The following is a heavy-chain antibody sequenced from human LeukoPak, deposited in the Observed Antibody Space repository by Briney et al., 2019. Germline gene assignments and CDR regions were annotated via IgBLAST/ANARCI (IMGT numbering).Heavy chain of an antibody. J-gene: IGHJ4*02. V-gene: IGHV3-21*01. Sequence: GGSLRLSRAASGFTFSSYSMNWVRQAPGKGLEWVSSISSSSSYIYYADSVKGRSTISRDNAKNSLYLQMNSLRAEDTAVYYCARDHYDYVWGSYRYFSLFDYWGQGTLVTVSS. D-gene: IGHD3-16*02. CDR3: ARDHYDYVWGSYRYFSLFDY. CDR2: ISSSSSYI. CDR1: GFTFSSYS.